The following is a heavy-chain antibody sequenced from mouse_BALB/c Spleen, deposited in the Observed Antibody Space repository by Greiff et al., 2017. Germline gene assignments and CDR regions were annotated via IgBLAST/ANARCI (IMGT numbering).Heavy chain of an antibody. V-gene: IGHV2-6-7*01. CDR2: IWGDGST. J-gene: IGHJ2*01. CDR1: GFSLTGYG. CDR3: AREGYRYGFDY. D-gene: IGHD2-14*01. Sequence: VQLQESGPGLVAPSQSLSITCTVSGFSLTGYGVNWVRQPPGKGLEWLGMIWGDGSTDYNSALKSRLSISKDNSKSQVFLKMNSLQTDDTARYYCAREGYRYGFDYWGQGTTLTVSS.